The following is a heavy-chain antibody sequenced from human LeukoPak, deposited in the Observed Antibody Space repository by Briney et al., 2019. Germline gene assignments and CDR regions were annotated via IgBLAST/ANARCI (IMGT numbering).Heavy chain of an antibody. V-gene: IGHV1-8*01. CDR2: MNPNTGNT. CDR3: ARKFLGSRGYYFDY. D-gene: IGHD3-10*01. J-gene: IGHJ4*02. CDR1: GYTFTSYD. Sequence: ASVKVSCKASGYTFTSYDINWVRQATGQGLEWMGWMNPNTGNTGYAQKFQGRVTMTRNTSISTAYMELSSLRSDDTAVYYCARKFLGSRGYYFDYWGQGTLVTVSS.